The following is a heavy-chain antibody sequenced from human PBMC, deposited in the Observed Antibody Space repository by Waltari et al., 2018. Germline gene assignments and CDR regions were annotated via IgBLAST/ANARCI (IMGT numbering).Heavy chain of an antibody. D-gene: IGHD3-22*01. Sequence: QVQLVQSGAEVKKPGSSVKVSCKASGGTFSSYTISWVRQAPGQGLEWMGRIIPSLGKANYAQKFQGRVTITADKSTSTAYMELSSLRSEDTAVYYCARLGDSSGYYTFDYWGQGTLVTVSS. V-gene: IGHV1-69*02. CDR2: IIPSLGKA. J-gene: IGHJ4*02. CDR3: ARLGDSSGYYTFDY. CDR1: GGTFSSYT.